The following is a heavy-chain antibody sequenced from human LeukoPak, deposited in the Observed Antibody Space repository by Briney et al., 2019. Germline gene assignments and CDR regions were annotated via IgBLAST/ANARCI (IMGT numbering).Heavy chain of an antibody. CDR2: IYHSGST. D-gene: IGHD3-22*01. Sequence: SETLSLTCTVSGGSISSSSYYWGWIRQPPGKGLEWIGSIYHSGSTYYNPSLKSRVTISVDTSKNQFSLKLSSVTAADTAVYYCARDGRITMIVVVITTHTGYFDYWGQGTLVTVSS. J-gene: IGHJ4*02. CDR3: ARDGRITMIVVVITTHTGYFDY. V-gene: IGHV4-39*07. CDR1: GGSISSSSYY.